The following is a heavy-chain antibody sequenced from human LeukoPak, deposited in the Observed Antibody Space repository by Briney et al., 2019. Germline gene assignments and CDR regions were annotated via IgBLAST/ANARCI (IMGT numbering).Heavy chain of an antibody. CDR3: ARKERNPYYYYGMDV. J-gene: IGHJ6*02. CDR2: ISAYNGNT. D-gene: IGHD1-14*01. Sequence: GASVKVSCKASGYTFTSYGISWVRQAPGQGLEWMGWISAYNGNTNYAQKLQGRVTVTTDTSTSTAYMELRSLRSDDTAVYYCARKERNPYYYYGMDVWGQGTTVTVSS. V-gene: IGHV1-18*01. CDR1: GYTFTSYG.